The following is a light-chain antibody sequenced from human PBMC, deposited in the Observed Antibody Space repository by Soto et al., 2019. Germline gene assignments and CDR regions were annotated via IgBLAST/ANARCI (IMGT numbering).Light chain of an antibody. V-gene: IGKV3-20*01. CDR2: GAS. CDR1: QSVSSRY. CDR3: HQYNNWWT. J-gene: IGKJ1*01. Sequence: EIVLTQSPGTLSLSPGDTATLSCRASQSVSSRYLGWYQQRPGQAPRLLIYGASSRATGIPDRFSGSGSGTDFTLTISRLESEDFGVYYCHQYNNWWTFGQGTKVDIK.